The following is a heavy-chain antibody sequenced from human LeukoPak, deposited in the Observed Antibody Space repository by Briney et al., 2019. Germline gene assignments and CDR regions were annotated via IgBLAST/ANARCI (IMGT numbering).Heavy chain of an antibody. D-gene: IGHD3-10*01. CDR1: GYTFTSYG. V-gene: IGHV1-18*01. CDR2: ISAYNGNT. J-gene: IGHJ4*02. Sequence: ASVKVSCKASGYTFTSYGISWVRQAPGQGLEWMGWISAYNGNTSYAQKLQGRVTMTTDTSTSTAYMELRSLRSDDTAVYYCARDRRAMVRGVIPFDYWGQGTLVTVSS. CDR3: ARDRRAMVRGVIPFDY.